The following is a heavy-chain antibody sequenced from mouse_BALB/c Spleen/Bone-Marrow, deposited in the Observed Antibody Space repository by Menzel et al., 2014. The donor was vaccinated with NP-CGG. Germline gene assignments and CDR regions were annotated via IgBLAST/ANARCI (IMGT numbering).Heavy chain of an antibody. Sequence: EVKLMESGGGLVQPGGSLKLSCAASGFDFSRYWMSWVGQAPGKGLEWIGEINPDSSTINYTPSLKDKFIISRGNAKNTLYLQMSKVRSEDIALYYCAREIPQGAMDYWGQGTSVTVSS. V-gene: IGHV4-1*02. CDR2: INPDSSTI. J-gene: IGHJ4*01. CDR1: GFDFSRYW. CDR3: AREIPQGAMDY.